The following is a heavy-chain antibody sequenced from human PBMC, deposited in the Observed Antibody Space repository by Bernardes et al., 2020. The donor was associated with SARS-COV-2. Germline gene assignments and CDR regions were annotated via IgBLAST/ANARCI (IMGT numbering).Heavy chain of an antibody. CDR2: IHPRGST. CDR1: GVSISSSNR. Sequence: SETLSLTCAVSGVSISSSNRWSWVRQPPGKGLEWIGEIHPRGSTNYNPSLKSRVTISVDRSKNQFSLKVKAVTAADTAVYYCARVAGGDYYYYAMDVWGQGTTVTVSS. CDR3: ARVAGGDYYYYAMDV. J-gene: IGHJ6*02. D-gene: IGHD3-10*01. V-gene: IGHV4-4*02.